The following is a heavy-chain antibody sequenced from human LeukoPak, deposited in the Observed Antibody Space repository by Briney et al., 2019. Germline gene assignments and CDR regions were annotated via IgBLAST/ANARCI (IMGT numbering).Heavy chain of an antibody. J-gene: IGHJ4*02. CDR1: GFSFSSYW. D-gene: IGHD1-26*01. CDR2: IKTDGSSA. Sequence: GGSLRLSCAASGFSFSSYWMHWVRQAPGKGLVWVSRIKTDGSSATYADSVKGRFTISRDNAKNTLYLQMNSLRAEDTAVYYCARDKYPGSGSYYIFDYWGQGTLVTVSS. V-gene: IGHV3-74*01. CDR3: ARDKYPGSGSYYIFDY.